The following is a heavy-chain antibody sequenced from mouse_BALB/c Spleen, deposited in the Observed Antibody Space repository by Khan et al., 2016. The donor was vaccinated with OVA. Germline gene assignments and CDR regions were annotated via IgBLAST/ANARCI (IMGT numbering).Heavy chain of an antibody. D-gene: IGHD2-3*01. V-gene: IGHV3-2*02. Sequence: VQLKESGPGLVKPSQSLSLTCTVTGYSITSDYAWNWIRQFPGNKLEWMVYISSSGSTNYNPALKSRISITQDTSKNQFFLKLNSVATEDTAIYYCARDGSRYNYAMDYWGQVTSVTVSS. CDR1: GYSITSDYA. CDR2: ISSSGST. CDR3: ARDGSRYNYAMDY. J-gene: IGHJ4*01.